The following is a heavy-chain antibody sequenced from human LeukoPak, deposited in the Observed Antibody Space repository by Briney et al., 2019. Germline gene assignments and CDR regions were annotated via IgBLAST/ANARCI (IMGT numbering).Heavy chain of an antibody. Sequence: GGSLRLSCAASGFTFADYVMHWVRHAPGKGLEWVSGISWNSGSIDYADSVKGRFTISRDNAKNSLYLQMNSLRAEDTALYYCARGRYYDSRGYYYFDYWGQGTLVTVSS. V-gene: IGHV3-9*01. CDR1: GFTFADYV. D-gene: IGHD3-22*01. CDR2: ISWNSGSI. J-gene: IGHJ4*02. CDR3: ARGRYYDSRGYYYFDY.